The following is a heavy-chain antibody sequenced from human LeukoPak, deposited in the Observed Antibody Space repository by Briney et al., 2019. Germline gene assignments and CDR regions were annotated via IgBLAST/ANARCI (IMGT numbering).Heavy chain of an antibody. D-gene: IGHD3-3*01. J-gene: IGHJ4*02. CDR3: TRERYGSGYYGY. CDR2: IRSKAYGGTT. CDR1: GFTFGDYA. Sequence: GGSLRLSCSTSGFTFGDYAMSWVRQAPGKGLEWVGFIRSKAYGGTTEYAASVKGRFTISRDDSKSIAYLQMNSLKIEDTVVYYCTRERYGSGYYGYWGQGTLVTVSS. V-gene: IGHV3-49*04.